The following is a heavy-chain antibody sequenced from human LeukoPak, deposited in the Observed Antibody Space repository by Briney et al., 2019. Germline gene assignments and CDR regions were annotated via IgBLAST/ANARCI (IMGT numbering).Heavy chain of an antibody. Sequence: ASVKVSCKASGYSFNVHGMTWVQLAPGRGLEWMGWISAYKGNTNYAAKLQGRVTMTTDTSTSTGYMELTRLRSDDTAVYYCARTLGGNYVEMATGVDLWGRGTLVTVS. D-gene: IGHD5-24*01. CDR3: ARTLGGNYVEMATGVDL. V-gene: IGHV1-18*04. CDR1: GYSFNVHG. CDR2: ISAYKGNT. J-gene: IGHJ2*01.